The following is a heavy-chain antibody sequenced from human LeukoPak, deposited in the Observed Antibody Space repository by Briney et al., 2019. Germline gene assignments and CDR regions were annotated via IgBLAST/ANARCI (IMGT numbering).Heavy chain of an antibody. CDR1: GGSFSGYY. V-gene: IGHV4-34*01. J-gene: IGHJ3*02. D-gene: IGHD3-22*01. Sequence: SETLSLTCAVYGGSFSGYYWSWIRQPPGKGLEWIGEINHSGSTNYNPSLQSRVTISVDTSKNQFSLKLSSVTAADTAVYYCASYYDSSGYPPTADAFDIWGQGTMVTVSS. CDR3: ASYYDSSGYPPTADAFDI. CDR2: INHSGST.